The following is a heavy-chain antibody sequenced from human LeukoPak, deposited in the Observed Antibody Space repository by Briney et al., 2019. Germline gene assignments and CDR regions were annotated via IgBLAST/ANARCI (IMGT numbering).Heavy chain of an antibody. CDR2: ISYDGNNK. D-gene: IGHD3-22*01. CDR3: ATDPDSSGYYYPIFDY. CDR1: GFTFSSYA. Sequence: GGSLRLSCAASGFTFSSYAMHWVRQAPGKGLEWVAVISYDGNNKYYADSVKGRFTISRDNSKNTLYLQINSLRAEDTAVYYCATDPDSSGYYYPIFDYWGQGTLVTVSS. J-gene: IGHJ4*02. V-gene: IGHV3-30-3*01.